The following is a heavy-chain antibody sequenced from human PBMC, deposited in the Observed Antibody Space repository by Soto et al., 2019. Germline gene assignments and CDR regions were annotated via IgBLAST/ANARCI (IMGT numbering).Heavy chain of an antibody. D-gene: IGHD2-15*01. Sequence: QVHLVQSGAEVKTPGASVKVYCKGSGYTFGRGGMHWVRQAPGQGLEWLAWINAINGDTKYSQRFQGRLTVSRDTSANTSYLQLSSLRFADTAVYYCAIRGGSFCPFDGWGQGTLVTVSS. V-gene: IGHV1-3*01. J-gene: IGHJ4*02. CDR2: INAINGDT. CDR1: GYTFGRGG. CDR3: AIRGGSFCPFDG.